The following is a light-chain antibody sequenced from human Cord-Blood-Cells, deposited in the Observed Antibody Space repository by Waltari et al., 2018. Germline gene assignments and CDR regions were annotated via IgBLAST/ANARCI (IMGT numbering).Light chain of an antibody. CDR2: WAS. CDR3: QQYYSTPLT. V-gene: IGKV4-1*01. Sequence: LAVSLGERATINCKSSQSVLYSSNNKNYLAWYQQKPGQPPKLLIYWASTRESGVPDRFCGSGSGTDFTLTISSLQAEDVAVYYCQQYYSTPLTFGGGTKVEIK. CDR1: QSVLYSSNNKNY. J-gene: IGKJ4*01.